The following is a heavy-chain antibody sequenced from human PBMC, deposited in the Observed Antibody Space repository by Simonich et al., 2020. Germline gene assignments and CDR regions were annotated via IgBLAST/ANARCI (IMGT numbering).Heavy chain of an antibody. CDR3: ARPRITIFGVVKGAFDI. Sequence: QVQLVQSGAEVKKPGASVKVSCKASGYTVTGYYMHWVRQAPGQGLEWMGGINPNSGGTNYAQKFQGRVTMTRDTSISTAYMELSRLRSDDTAVYYCARPRITIFGVVKGAFDIWGQGTMVTVSS. D-gene: IGHD3-3*01. CDR1: GYTVTGYY. CDR2: INPNSGGT. V-gene: IGHV1-2*02. J-gene: IGHJ3*02.